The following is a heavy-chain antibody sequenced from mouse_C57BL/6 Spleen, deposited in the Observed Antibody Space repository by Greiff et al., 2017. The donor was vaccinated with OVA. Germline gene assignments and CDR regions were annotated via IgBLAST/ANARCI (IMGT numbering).Heavy chain of an antibody. Sequence: EVKLVESGGGLVKPGGSLKLSCAASGFTFSSYAMSWVRQTPEKRLEGVATISDGGSYTYYPDNVKGRFTISRDNAKNNLYLQMSHLKSEDTAMYYCARDPTTVVAPYAMDYWGQGTSVTVSS. CDR1: GFTFSSYA. J-gene: IGHJ4*01. D-gene: IGHD1-1*01. CDR2: ISDGGSYT. V-gene: IGHV5-4*01. CDR3: ARDPTTVVAPYAMDY.